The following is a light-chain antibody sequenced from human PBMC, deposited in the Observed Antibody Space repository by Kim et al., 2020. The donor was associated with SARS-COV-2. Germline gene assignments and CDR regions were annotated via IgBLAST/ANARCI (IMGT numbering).Light chain of an antibody. CDR2: QDT. Sequence: VSPGQTASITCSGDKLGDKYACWYQQKPGQSPVLVIYQDTKRPSGIPERFSGANSGNTATLTISGTQAMDEADYYCQAWDSSTVVFGGGTKLTVL. CDR1: KLGDKY. J-gene: IGLJ2*01. V-gene: IGLV3-1*01. CDR3: QAWDSSTVV.